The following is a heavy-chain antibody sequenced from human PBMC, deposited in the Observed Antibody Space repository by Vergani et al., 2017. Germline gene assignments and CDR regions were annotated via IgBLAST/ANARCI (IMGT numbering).Heavy chain of an antibody. D-gene: IGHD4-17*01. CDR1: GFTFSSYS. V-gene: IGHV3-21*01. Sequence: VQLVESGGGVVQPGRSLRLSCAASGFTFSSYSMNWVRQAPGKGLEWVSSISSSSSYIYYADSVKGRFTISRDNAKNSLYLQMNSLRAEDTAVYYCARDAPRPTVVPYYYGMDVWGQGTTVTVSS. CDR2: ISSSSSYI. J-gene: IGHJ6*02. CDR3: ARDAPRPTVVPYYYGMDV.